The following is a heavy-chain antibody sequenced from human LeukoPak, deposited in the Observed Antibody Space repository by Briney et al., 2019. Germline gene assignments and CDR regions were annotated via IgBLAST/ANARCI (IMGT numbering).Heavy chain of an antibody. CDR1: GGSISSSSYY. CDR3: ARRHY. CDR2: INHSGST. Sequence: SETLSLTCTVSGGSISSSSYYWGWIRQPPGKGLEWIGEINHSGSTNYNPSLKSRVTISVDTSKNQFSLKLSSVTAADTAVYYCARRHYWGQGTLVTVSS. V-gene: IGHV4-39*07. J-gene: IGHJ4*02.